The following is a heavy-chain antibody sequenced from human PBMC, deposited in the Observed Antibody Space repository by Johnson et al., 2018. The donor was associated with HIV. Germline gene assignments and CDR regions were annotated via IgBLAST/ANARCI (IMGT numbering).Heavy chain of an antibody. J-gene: IGHJ3*02. D-gene: IGHD1-26*01. V-gene: IGHV3-72*01. CDR1: GFIFGTYF. Sequence: VQLVESGGGVVQPGRSLGLPCAASGFIFGTYFMHWVRQAPGKGLEWVGRTRKKGNSYTTEYAASVKGRFTFSRDDAKNSLFLRMNSLKTEDSAVYYCAKDAAWELLRPDAFDIGGQGTMVTVSS. CDR2: TRKKGNSYTT. CDR3: AKDAAWELLRPDAFDI.